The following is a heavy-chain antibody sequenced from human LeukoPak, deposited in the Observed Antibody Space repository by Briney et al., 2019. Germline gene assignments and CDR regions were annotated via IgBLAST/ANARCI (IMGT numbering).Heavy chain of an antibody. Sequence: PGGPLRLSCAASGFTFTTYWMSWVRQAPGKVLEWVANINQDGSEKYYMDSVKGRFTISRDNAKNSLYLQMNSLRAEDTAVYFCVRAIGSNTLRGQGTLVTVSS. D-gene: IGHD4-23*01. CDR3: VRAIGSNTL. CDR1: GFTFTTYW. CDR2: INQDGSEK. J-gene: IGHJ4*02. V-gene: IGHV3-7*01.